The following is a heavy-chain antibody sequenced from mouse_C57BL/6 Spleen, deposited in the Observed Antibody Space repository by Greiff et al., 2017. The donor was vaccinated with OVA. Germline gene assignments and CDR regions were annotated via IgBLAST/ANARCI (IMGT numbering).Heavy chain of an antibody. CDR2: IDPNSGGT. CDR1: GYTFTSYW. J-gene: IGHJ4*01. Sequence: VQLQQPGAELVKPGASVKLSCKASGYTFTSYWMHWVKQRPGRGLGWIGRIDPNSGGTKYNEKFKSKATLTVDKPSSTAYMQLSSLTSEDSAVYYCARSEAEDYDGLYYYAMDYWGQGTSVTVSS. V-gene: IGHV1-72*01. D-gene: IGHD2-4*01. CDR3: ARSEAEDYDGLYYYAMDY.